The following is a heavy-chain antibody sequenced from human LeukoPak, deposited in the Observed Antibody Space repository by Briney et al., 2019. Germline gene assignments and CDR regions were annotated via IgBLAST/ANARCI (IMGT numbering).Heavy chain of an antibody. D-gene: IGHD3-22*01. V-gene: IGHV1-69*13. CDR2: IIPIFGTA. Sequence: SVKVSCKASGGTFSSYAISWVRQAPGQGLEWMGGIIPIFGTANYAQRFQGRVTITADESTSTAYMELSSLRSEDTAVYYCARGYYYDSSGYYDIDYWGQGTLVTISS. CDR3: ARGYYYDSSGYYDIDY. J-gene: IGHJ4*02. CDR1: GGTFSSYA.